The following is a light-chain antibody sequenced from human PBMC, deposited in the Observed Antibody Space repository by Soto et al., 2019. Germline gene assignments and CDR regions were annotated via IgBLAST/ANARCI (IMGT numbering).Light chain of an antibody. J-gene: IGLJ3*02. V-gene: IGLV2-14*01. CDR1: SSDVGGYNY. CDR2: EVS. Sequence: QSALTLPASVSGSPGQSITISCTGTSSDVGGYNYVSWYQQHPGKAPKLMIYEVSNRPSGVSNRFSGSKSGNTASLTISGLQAEDEADYYCSSYTSSSSLLVFVGGTKLTVL. CDR3: SSYTSSSSLLV.